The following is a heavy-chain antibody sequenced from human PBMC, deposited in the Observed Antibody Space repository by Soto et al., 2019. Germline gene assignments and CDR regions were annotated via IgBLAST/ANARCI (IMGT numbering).Heavy chain of an antibody. V-gene: IGHV1-58*01. CDR3: AAGEYSYGYDYYYGMDV. Sequence: SVNVSFKASGFTFTSSAVQWVRQARGQRLEWIGWIVVGSGNTNYAQKFQERVTITRDMSTSTAYMELSSLRSEDTAVYYCAAGEYSYGYDYYYGMDVWGQGTTVTVSS. CDR2: IVVGSGNT. CDR1: GFTFTSSA. J-gene: IGHJ6*02. D-gene: IGHD5-18*01.